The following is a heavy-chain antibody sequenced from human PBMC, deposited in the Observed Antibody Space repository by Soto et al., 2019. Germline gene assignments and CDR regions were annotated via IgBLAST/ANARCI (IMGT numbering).Heavy chain of an antibody. Sequence: SETLSLTCAVYGVSFSGYYWSWIRQPPGKGLEWIGEINHSGSTNYNPSLKSRVTISVDTSKNQFSLKLSSVTAADTAVYYCARDRQQLVEYYYYGMEGWGQGTTVPVAS. J-gene: IGHJ6*02. D-gene: IGHD6-13*01. V-gene: IGHV4-34*01. CDR1: GVSFSGYY. CDR3: ARDRQQLVEYYYYGMEG. CDR2: INHSGST.